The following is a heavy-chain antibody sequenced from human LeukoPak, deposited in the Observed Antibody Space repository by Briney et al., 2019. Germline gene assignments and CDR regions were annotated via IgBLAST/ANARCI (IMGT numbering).Heavy chain of an antibody. D-gene: IGHD3-3*01. J-gene: IGHJ4*02. CDR1: GGSISSSSYY. CDR2: IYYSGST. Sequence: PSETLSLTCTVSGGSISSSSYYWSWIRQPPGKGLEWIGYIYYSGSTNYNPSLKSRVTISVDTSKNQFSLKLSSVTAADTAVYYCARHAPPNYDFWSGYSDYFDYWGQGTLVTVSS. CDR3: ARHAPPNYDFWSGYSDYFDY. V-gene: IGHV4-61*05.